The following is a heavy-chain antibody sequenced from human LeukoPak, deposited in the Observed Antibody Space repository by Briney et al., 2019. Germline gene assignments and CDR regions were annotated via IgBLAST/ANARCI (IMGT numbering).Heavy chain of an antibody. CDR3: AGTDFDY. CDR2: INAGNGNT. V-gene: IGHV1-3*01. CDR1: GYTFTSYA. J-gene: IGHJ4*02. Sequence: ASVKVSCTASGYTFTSYAMHWVRQAPGQRLEWMGWINAGNGNTKYSQKFQGRVTMTRDTSTSTVYMELSSLRSEDTAVYYCAGTDFDYWGQGTLVTVSS.